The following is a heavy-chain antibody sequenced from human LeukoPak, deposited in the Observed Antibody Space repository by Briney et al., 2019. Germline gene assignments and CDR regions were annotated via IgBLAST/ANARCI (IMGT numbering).Heavy chain of an antibody. D-gene: IGHD2-21*02. J-gene: IGHJ4*02. V-gene: IGHV4-39*01. CDR2: IYYSGST. CDR3: ARGRVTPDY. CDR1: GGSISSSGYY. Sequence: TSETLSLTCTVSGGSISSSGYYWGWIRQPPGKGLEWIASIYYSGSTYYNPSLKSRVTISVDTSKNQFSLKLSSVTAADTAVYYCARGRVTPDYWGQGTLVTVSS.